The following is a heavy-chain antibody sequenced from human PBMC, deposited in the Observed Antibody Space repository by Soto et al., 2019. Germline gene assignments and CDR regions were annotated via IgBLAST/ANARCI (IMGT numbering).Heavy chain of an antibody. CDR3: ARDGLTFGGD. J-gene: IGHJ4*02. Sequence: EVHLVEAGGGLVKPGESLTLSCAASGFTFGSFTLNWVRQAPGKGLEWVSSISSSSAYIYYAESVKGRFTISRDNARNTLYLQMNSLRLDDTAVYFCARDGLTFGGDWGQGTLVAVSS. CDR1: GFTFGSFT. V-gene: IGHV3-21*06. D-gene: IGHD3-16*01. CDR2: ISSSSAYI.